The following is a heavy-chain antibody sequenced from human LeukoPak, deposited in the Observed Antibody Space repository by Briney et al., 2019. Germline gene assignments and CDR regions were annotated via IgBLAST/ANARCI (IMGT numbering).Heavy chain of an antibody. V-gene: IGHV4-59*11. J-gene: IGHJ6*03. CDR1: GGSISSHY. Sequence: PSETLSLTCTVSGGSISSHYWSWIRRPPGKGLEWIGYIYYSGSTNYNPSLKSRVTISVDTSKNQFSLKLSSVTAADTAVYYCARNRGAPRDYYYYMDVWGKGTTVTVSS. D-gene: IGHD1-14*01. CDR2: IYYSGST. CDR3: ARNRGAPRDYYYYMDV.